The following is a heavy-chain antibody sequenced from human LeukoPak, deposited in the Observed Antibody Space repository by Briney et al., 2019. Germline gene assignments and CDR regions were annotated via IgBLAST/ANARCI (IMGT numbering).Heavy chain of an antibody. CDR3: AKGGFGVVIDPFDY. CDR2: ISGSGGST. Sequence: GGSLRLSCAASQFTFNIYAMNWVRQAPGKGLEWVSAISGSGGSTYYADSVKGRFTISRDNSKNTLYLQMNSLRAEDTAVYYCAKGGFGVVIDPFDYWGQGTLVTVSS. J-gene: IGHJ4*02. D-gene: IGHD3-3*01. V-gene: IGHV3-23*01. CDR1: QFTFNIYA.